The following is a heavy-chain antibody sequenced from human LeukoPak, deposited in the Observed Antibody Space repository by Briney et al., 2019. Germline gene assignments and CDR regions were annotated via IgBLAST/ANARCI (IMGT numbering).Heavy chain of an antibody. CDR1: GGSISSGDYY. V-gene: IGHV4-30-4*08. CDR2: IYYSGST. CDR3: ARDGDYGWFDP. Sequence: SQTLSLTCTVSGGSISSGDYYWSWIRQPPGKGLEWIGYIYYSGSTYYNPSLKSRVTMSVDTSKNQFSLKLSSVTAADTAVYYCARDGDYGWFDPWGQGTLVTVSS. J-gene: IGHJ5*02. D-gene: IGHD4-17*01.